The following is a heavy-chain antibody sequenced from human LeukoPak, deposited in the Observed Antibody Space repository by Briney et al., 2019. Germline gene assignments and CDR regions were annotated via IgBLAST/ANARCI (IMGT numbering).Heavy chain of an antibody. J-gene: IGHJ5*02. CDR2: IYYSGST. CDR1: GGSISSYY. D-gene: IGHD3-10*01. CDR3: ARQSGRFGELSP. V-gene: IGHV4-59*08. Sequence: PSETLSLTCTVSGGSISSYYWSWIRQPPGKGLEWIGYIYYSGSTNYNPSLKSRVTISVDTSKNQYSLKLSSVTAADTAVYYCARQSGRFGELSPWGQGTLVTVSS.